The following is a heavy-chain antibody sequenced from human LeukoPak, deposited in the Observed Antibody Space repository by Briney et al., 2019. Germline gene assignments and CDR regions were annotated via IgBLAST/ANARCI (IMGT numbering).Heavy chain of an antibody. CDR3: ARRAVAGVDY. CDR2: IYHSGST. J-gene: IGHJ4*02. V-gene: IGHV4-38-2*01. D-gene: IGHD6-19*01. Sequence: SETLSLTCAVSGYSISSGYYWGWIRQPPGKGLEWIGSIYHSGSTYYNPSLKSRVTISVDTSKNQFSLKLSSVTAADTAVYYCARRAVAGVDYWGQGTLVTVSS. CDR1: GYSISSGYY.